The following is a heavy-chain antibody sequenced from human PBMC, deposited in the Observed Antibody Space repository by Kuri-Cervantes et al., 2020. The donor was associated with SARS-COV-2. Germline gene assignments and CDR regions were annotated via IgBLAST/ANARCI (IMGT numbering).Heavy chain of an antibody. D-gene: IGHD3-10*01. V-gene: IGHV3-23*01. CDR3: ARGGQYYSPPLDY. CDR1: GFTFSSYA. CDR2: ISGSGDST. Sequence: GGSLRLSCAASGFTFSSYAMSWVRQAPRKGLEWVSAISGSGDSTYYADSVKGRFTISRDNSKNTLYLQMNSLRVEDTAVYYCARGGQYYSPPLDYWGQGTLVTVSS. J-gene: IGHJ4*02.